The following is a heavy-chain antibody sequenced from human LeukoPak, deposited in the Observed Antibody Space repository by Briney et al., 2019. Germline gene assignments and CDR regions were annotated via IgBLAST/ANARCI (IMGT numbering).Heavy chain of an antibody. J-gene: IGHJ6*03. CDR2: MSPNSGNT. Sequence: ASVKVSCKASGYTFTSYDINWVRQATGQGLEWMGWMSPNSGNTGYAQKFQGRVTITRNTSISTAYMELSSLRSEDTAVYYCARGLPAATHYYYYYMDVWGKGTTVTVSS. CDR1: GYTFTSYD. V-gene: IGHV1-8*03. D-gene: IGHD2-2*01. CDR3: ARGLPAATHYYYYYMDV.